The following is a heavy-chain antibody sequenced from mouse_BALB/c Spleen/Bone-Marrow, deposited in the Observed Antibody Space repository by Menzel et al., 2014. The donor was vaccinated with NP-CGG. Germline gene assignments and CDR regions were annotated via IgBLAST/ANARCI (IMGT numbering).Heavy chain of an antibody. V-gene: IGHV5-17*02. D-gene: IGHD1-1*01. J-gene: IGHJ1*01. CDR3: ARSGITTGSYWYFDI. CDR1: GFTFSGFG. CDR2: ISRGSSTI. Sequence: EVMLVESGGGLVQPGGSRKLSCAASGFTFSGFGMHWVRQAPEKGLEWVAYISRGSSTINYADTVKGRFTISRDNPKNTLFLQMTSLRSEDTAMYYCARSGITTGSYWYFDIWGAGTTVTVSS.